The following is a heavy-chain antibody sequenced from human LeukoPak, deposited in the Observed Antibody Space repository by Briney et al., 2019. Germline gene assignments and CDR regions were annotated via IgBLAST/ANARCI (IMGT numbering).Heavy chain of an antibody. Sequence: GASVKVSCKASGYTFTSYGISWVRQAPGQGLEWMGWISAYNGNTNYAQKLQGRVTMTTDTSTSTAYMELRSLRSDDTAVYYCARSRKYCTNGICYKDYWGRGTLVTVSS. J-gene: IGHJ4*02. CDR3: ARSRKYCTNGICYKDY. V-gene: IGHV1-18*01. D-gene: IGHD2-8*01. CDR2: ISAYNGNT. CDR1: GYTFTSYG.